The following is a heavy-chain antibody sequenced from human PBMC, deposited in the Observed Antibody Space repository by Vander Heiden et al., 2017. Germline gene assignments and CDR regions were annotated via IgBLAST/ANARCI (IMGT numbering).Heavy chain of an antibody. CDR2: IKQDGSEK. J-gene: IGHJ4*02. Sequence: EVQLVESGGGLVHPGGSLRLSCAASGFPFSSSWMSWVRQAPGKGLEWVANIKQDGSEKYYVDSVKGRFTISRDNAKNSLYLQMNSLRAEDTAVYYCAREAIDFWSGYYSDYWGQGTLVTVSS. CDR1: GFPFSSSW. V-gene: IGHV3-7*01. CDR3: AREAIDFWSGYYSDY. D-gene: IGHD3-3*01.